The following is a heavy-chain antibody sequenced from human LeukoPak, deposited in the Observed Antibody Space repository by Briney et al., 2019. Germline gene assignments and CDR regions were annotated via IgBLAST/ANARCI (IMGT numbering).Heavy chain of an antibody. CDR1: GFTFSSYS. J-gene: IGHJ4*02. CDR2: ISSSSSTI. Sequence: GGSLRLSCAASGFTFSSYSMNWVRQAPGKGLEWVSYISSSSSTIYYADSVKGRFTISRDNAKNSLYLQMNGLRAEDTAVYYCARDPVYYYDSSGPRGPYYFDYWGQGTLVTVSS. CDR3: ARDPVYYYDSSGPRGPYYFDY. D-gene: IGHD3-22*01. V-gene: IGHV3-48*01.